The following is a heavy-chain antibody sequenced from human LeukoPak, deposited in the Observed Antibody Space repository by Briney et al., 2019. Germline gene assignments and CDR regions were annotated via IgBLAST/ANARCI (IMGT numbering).Heavy chain of an antibody. D-gene: IGHD5-24*01. J-gene: IGHJ4*02. CDR2: IYPADSDT. CDR3: ARQRDGYNPFDY. CDR1: GYSFRSNW. Sequence: GESLRISCKGSGYSFRSNWIGWVRQMPGKGLEWMGIIYPADSDTRYSPSFQGQVTISADKSISTAYLQWSSLKASDTAVYFCARQRDGYNPFDYWGQGTLVTVSS. V-gene: IGHV5-51*01.